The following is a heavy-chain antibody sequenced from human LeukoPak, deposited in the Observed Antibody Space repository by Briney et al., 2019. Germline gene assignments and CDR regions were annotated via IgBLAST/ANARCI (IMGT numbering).Heavy chain of an antibody. CDR2: ISYDGSNK. Sequence: PGGSLRLSCAASGFTFSSYGMHWVRQAPGKGLEWVAVISYDGSNKYYADSVKGRFTISRDNSKNTLYLQMNSLRVKDTAVYYCARDQYYYDSSGYFYDFWGQGTLVTVSS. CDR1: GFTFSSYG. J-gene: IGHJ4*02. CDR3: ARDQYYYDSSGYFYDF. D-gene: IGHD3-22*01. V-gene: IGHV3-30*03.